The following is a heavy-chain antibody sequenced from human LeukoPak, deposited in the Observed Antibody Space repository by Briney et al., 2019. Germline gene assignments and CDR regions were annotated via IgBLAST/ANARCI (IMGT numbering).Heavy chain of an antibody. CDR2: IKSDGSSI. J-gene: IGHJ4*02. V-gene: IGHV3-74*03. CDR1: GFTFSTYW. D-gene: IGHD4-23*01. CDR3: ARDLDYGGRSNFDH. Sequence: GGSLRLACAASGFTFSTYWMHWVRQAPGKGLVWVSRIKSDGSSIMYADSVRGRFTISRDNANNTLYLQMNSLRAADTAVYYCARDLDYGGRSNFDHWCQGTLVTVSS.